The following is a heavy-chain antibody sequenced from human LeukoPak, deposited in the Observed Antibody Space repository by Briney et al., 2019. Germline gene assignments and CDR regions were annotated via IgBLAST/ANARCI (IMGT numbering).Heavy chain of an antibody. CDR2: INHSGST. V-gene: IGHV4-34*01. Sequence: PSETLSLTCAVYGGSFSGYYWSWIRQPPGKGLEWIREINHSGSTNYNPSLKSRVTISVDTSKNQFSLKLSSVTAADTAVYYCARGGVQYYDILTGYYTNYFDYWGQGTLVTVSS. J-gene: IGHJ4*02. D-gene: IGHD3-9*01. CDR3: ARGGVQYYDILTGYYTNYFDY. CDR1: GGSFSGYY.